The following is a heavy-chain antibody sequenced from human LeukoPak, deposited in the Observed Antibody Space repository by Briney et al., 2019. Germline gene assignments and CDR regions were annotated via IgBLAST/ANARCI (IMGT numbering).Heavy chain of an antibody. CDR1: GYTFTDYY. Sequence: ASVKVSCKASGYTFTDYYMHWVRQAPGQGLEWMGWINPNNGATTYAQKFQGRVTMTRDTSISTAYMELIRLRSDDTAVYYCARDGTFDIWGQGTMVTVSS. V-gene: IGHV1-2*02. J-gene: IGHJ3*02. CDR3: ARDGTFDI. D-gene: IGHD2-15*01. CDR2: INPNNGAT.